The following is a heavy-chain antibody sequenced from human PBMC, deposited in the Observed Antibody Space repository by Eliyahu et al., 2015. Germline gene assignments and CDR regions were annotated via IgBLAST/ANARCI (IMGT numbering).Heavy chain of an antibody. J-gene: IGHJ6*02. CDR2: ISGSGGST. CDR3: ARCGAYGDLNYYYYGMDV. CDR1: GFXFSXYX. V-gene: IGHV3-23*01. D-gene: IGHD4-17*01. Sequence: EVQLLESGGGLVQXGGSLRLSCXASGFXFSXYXXSWVRQAPGKGLEWVSAISGSGGSTYYADSVKGRFTISRDNSKNTLYLQMNSLRAEDTAVYYCARCGAYGDLNYYYYGMDVWGQGTTVTVSS.